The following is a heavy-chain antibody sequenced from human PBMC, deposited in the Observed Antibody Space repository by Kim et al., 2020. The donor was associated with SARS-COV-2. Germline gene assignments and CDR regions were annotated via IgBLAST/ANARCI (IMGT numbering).Heavy chain of an antibody. CDR2: INPGGGGT. CDR1: GFPFRSFD. V-gene: IGHV3-23*01. Sequence: GGSLRLSCAASGFPFRSFDMSWVHQAPGKGLEWISGINPGGGGTNYTESVKGRFTISRDDSKNTLYLEMSSLRAEDTAIYFCATRLPYYFDSWGQGVLVT. D-gene: IGHD3-9*01. CDR3: ATRLPYYFDS. J-gene: IGHJ4*02.